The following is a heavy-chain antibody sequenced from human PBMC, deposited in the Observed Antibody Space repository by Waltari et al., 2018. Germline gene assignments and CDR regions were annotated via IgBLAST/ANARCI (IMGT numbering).Heavy chain of an antibody. CDR3: ARERGVSIIDAFDI. V-gene: IGHV3-30*04. CDR1: GFIFSSYA. Sequence: QVQLVESGGGVVQPGRSLRLSCAASGFIFSSYAMHWVRQAPGKGLEWVAFKSYDGSNKYYADSVKGRFTISRDNSRNTLYLQMNSLRAEDTAVYYCARERGVSIIDAFDIWGQGTVVTVSS. CDR2: KSYDGSNK. D-gene: IGHD2-8*01. J-gene: IGHJ3*02.